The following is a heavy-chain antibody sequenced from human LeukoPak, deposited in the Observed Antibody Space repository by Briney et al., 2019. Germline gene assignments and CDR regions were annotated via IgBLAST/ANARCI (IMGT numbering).Heavy chain of an antibody. CDR1: GGSISSSSYY. CDR3: ARHSGPKVQEYSGSLDAFDI. D-gene: IGHD1-26*01. J-gene: IGHJ3*02. CDR2: IYYSGST. V-gene: IGHV4-39*01. Sequence: KASETLSLTCTVSGGSISSSSYYWGWIRQPPGKGLERIGSIYYSGSTYYNPSLKSRVTISVDTSKNQFSLKLSSVTAADTAVYYCARHSGPKVQEYSGSLDAFDIWGQGTMVTVSS.